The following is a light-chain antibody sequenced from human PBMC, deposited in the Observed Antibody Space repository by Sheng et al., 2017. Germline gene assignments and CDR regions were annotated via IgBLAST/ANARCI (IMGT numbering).Light chain of an antibody. J-gene: IGKJ1*01. Sequence: EIVLTQSPGTLSLSPGEGATLSCRASETVGSKYLAWYQQKPGQAPRLLIYDASKRATGIPTRFSGGGSGTDFSLTISSLEPEDFAVYYCQQRDNWPPTFGQGTKVEIK. CDR1: ETVGSKY. CDR2: DAS. CDR3: QQRDNWPPT. V-gene: IGKV3-11*01.